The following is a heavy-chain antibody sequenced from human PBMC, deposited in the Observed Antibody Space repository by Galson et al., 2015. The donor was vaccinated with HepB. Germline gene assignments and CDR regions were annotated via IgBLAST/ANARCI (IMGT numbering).Heavy chain of an antibody. J-gene: IGHJ3*02. Sequence: SLRLSCAASGFSFSSYGMHWVRQAPGKGLEWVAVISYDGSNKHHPESVKGRFTISRDNSKNTLYLEMNSLRAEDTAVYYCAKDRARRFTIFGVDDGVDMWGQGTRVTVSS. CDR2: ISYDGSNK. CDR3: AKDRARRFTIFGVDDGVDM. CDR1: GFSFSSYG. D-gene: IGHD3-3*01. V-gene: IGHV3-30*18.